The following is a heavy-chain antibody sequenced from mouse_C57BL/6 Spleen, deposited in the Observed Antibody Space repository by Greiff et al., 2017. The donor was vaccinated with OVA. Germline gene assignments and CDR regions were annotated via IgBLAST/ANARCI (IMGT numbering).Heavy chain of an antibody. J-gene: IGHJ4*01. CDR3: ARFWREGAMDY. Sequence: QVQLQQPGAELVKPGASVKLSCKASGYTFTSYWMQWVKQRPGQGLEWIGEIDPSDSYTNYNQKFTGKATLTVDTSSSTAYMQLSSLTSEDSAVYYCARFWREGAMDYWGQGTSVTVSS. V-gene: IGHV1-50*01. CDR1: GYTFTSYW. CDR2: IDPSDSYT.